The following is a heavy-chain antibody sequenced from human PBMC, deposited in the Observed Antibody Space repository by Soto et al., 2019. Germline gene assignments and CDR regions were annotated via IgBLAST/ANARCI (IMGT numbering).Heavy chain of an antibody. J-gene: IGHJ1*01. CDR1: GFIFNNYG. D-gene: IGHD3-22*01. CDR2: ISKSGTST. V-gene: IGHV3-23*01. CDR3: AKDPLGLLLPQYIQH. Sequence: HPGGALRLSCAASGFIFNNYGMSWGRQVPGKGLEWVSAISKSGTSTYYADSVKGRFTISRDNSKSTLSLQMNSLRVEDTAIYYCAKDPLGLLLPQYIQHWGQGTLVTVSS.